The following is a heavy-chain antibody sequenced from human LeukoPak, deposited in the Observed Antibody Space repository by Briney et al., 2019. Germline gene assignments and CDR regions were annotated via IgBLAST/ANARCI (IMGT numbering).Heavy chain of an antibody. J-gene: IGHJ5*02. D-gene: IGHD3-10*01. CDR2: ISCSGTI. V-gene: IGHV4-4*07. Sequence: SETLSLTCTVSGGSIHSYWSWSRRPAGKGLGWIGRISCSGTITYNPALQRRVTISIDTAKNKSSLKLMSVTAADTAVYYCARDSGTTGEVKFDPWGQGTLVTVSS. CDR1: GGSIHSY. CDR3: ARDSGTTGEVKFDP.